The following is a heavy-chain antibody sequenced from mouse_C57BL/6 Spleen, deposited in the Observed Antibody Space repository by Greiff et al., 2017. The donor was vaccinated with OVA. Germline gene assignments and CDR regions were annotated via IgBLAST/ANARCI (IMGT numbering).Heavy chain of an antibody. CDR2: IYPGSGNT. J-gene: IGHJ2*01. CDR3: ARGTPFFDY. Sequence: QVQLQQSGAELVRPGASVQLSCKASGYTFTDYYINWVKQRPGQGLEWIARIYPGSGNTYSNEKFKGKATLTAEKSSSTAYMQLSSLTSEDSAVYFCARGTPFFDYWGQGTTLTVSS. CDR1: GYTFTDYY. D-gene: IGHD3-3*01. V-gene: IGHV1-76*01.